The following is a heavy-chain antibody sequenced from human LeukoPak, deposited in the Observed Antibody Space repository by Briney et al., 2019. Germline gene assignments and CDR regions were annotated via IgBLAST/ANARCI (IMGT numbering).Heavy chain of an antibody. V-gene: IGHV1-69*04. CDR2: IIPILGIA. J-gene: IGHJ4*02. D-gene: IGHD1-26*01. Sequence: ASVKVSCKASGGTFSSYAISWVRQAPGQGLEWMGRIIPILGIANYAQKFQGRVTITADKSTSTAYMELSSLRSEDTAVYYCARVGVGATAGFDYWGQGTLVTVSS. CDR3: ARVGVGATAGFDY. CDR1: GGTFSSYA.